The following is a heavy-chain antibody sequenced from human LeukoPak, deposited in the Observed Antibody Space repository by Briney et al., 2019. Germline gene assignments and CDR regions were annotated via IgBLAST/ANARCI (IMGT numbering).Heavy chain of an antibody. CDR3: ARDGGSYYAAFDI. CDR1: GGSFSGYY. Sequence: SETLSLTCAVYGGSFSGYYWSWIRQPPGKGLEWIGEINHSGSTNYNPSHKSRVTISVDTSKNQFSLKLSSVTAADTAVYYCARDGGSYYAAFDIWGQGTMVTVSS. CDR2: INHSGST. V-gene: IGHV4-34*01. J-gene: IGHJ3*02. D-gene: IGHD1-26*01.